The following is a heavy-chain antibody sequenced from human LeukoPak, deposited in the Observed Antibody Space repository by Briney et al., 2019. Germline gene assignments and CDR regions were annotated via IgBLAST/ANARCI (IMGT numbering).Heavy chain of an antibody. V-gene: IGHV3-23*01. CDR3: AKGPYGSTVTKSAFDY. Sequence: GGSLRLSCAASDVIFSNYAMSWVRQAPGKGLEWVSTISGSGATTYYADSVKGRFSISRDNSKNTLYLQMHSLRAEDTAVYYCAKGPYGSTVTKSAFDYWGQGSLVTVS. CDR1: DVIFSNYA. J-gene: IGHJ4*02. D-gene: IGHD4-11*01. CDR2: ISGSGATT.